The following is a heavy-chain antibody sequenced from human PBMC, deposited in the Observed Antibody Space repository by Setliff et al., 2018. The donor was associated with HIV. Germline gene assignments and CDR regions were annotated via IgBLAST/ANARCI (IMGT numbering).Heavy chain of an antibody. Sequence: PSETLSLTCTVSGGSISSGSYYWSWIRQPAGKGLEWLGYIYYSGSTTYNPSLRSRVTISIDTSKNQFSLNLRSVTAADTAVYYCARDPPGYGDSKDYWGQGKLVTVSS. D-gene: IGHD4-17*01. CDR3: ARDPPGYGDSKDY. CDR1: GGSISSGSYY. V-gene: IGHV4-61*10. J-gene: IGHJ4*02. CDR2: IYYSGST.